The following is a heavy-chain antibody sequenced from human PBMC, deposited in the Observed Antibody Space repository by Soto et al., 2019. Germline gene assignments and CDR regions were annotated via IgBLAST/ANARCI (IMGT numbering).Heavy chain of an antibody. CDR1: GFTFSHVW. J-gene: IGHJ3*02. CDR2: IKRKIDGETI. CDR3: ATEASCSSTNCPRASDI. D-gene: IGHD2-2*01. Sequence: EVQLVESGGGLEKPGGSLRLSCAASGFTFSHVWMSWVRQAPGKGLEWVGRIKRKIDGETIDYAAPVKGRFTISRDDSKDTLYLQMNSLKTEDTAVYYCATEASCSSTNCPRASDIWGQGTVVTVSS. V-gene: IGHV3-15*01.